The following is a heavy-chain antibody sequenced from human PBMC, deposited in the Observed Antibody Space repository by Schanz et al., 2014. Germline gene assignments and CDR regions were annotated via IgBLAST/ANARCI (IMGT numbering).Heavy chain of an antibody. CDR2: IIPILGIP. Sequence: QVQLVQSGAEVKKPGSSMKVSCKASGGTFNSYTISWVRQAPGQGLEWMGRIIPILGIPNYAQQFQGRVTFTADKSTSTAYMELSSLRYEDTALYYCARGTMPGTFDIWGQGTMVTVSS. J-gene: IGHJ3*02. D-gene: IGHD2-2*01. CDR3: ARGTMPGTFDI. CDR1: GGTFNSYT. V-gene: IGHV1-69*02.